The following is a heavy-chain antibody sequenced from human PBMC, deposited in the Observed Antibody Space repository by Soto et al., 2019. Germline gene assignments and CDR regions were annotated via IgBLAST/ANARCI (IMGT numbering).Heavy chain of an antibody. D-gene: IGHD3-3*01. CDR3: AKETTYYDFWSAYYSTGGMDV. V-gene: IGHV3-23*01. Sequence: GGSLRLSCAASGFTFSSYAMSWVRQAPGKGLEWVSAISGSGGSTYYADSVKGRFTISRDNSKNTLYLQMNSLRAEDTAVYYCAKETTYYDFWSAYYSTGGMDVWGQGTTVTVSS. CDR1: GFTFSSYA. CDR2: ISGSGGST. J-gene: IGHJ6*02.